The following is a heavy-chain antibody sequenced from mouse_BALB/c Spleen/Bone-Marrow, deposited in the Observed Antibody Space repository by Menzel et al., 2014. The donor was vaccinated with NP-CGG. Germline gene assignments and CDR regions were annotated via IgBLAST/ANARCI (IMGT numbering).Heavy chain of an antibody. D-gene: IGHD1-1*02. CDR2: ILPGSGST. J-gene: IGHJ1*01. CDR1: GYTFSSYW. Sequence: QVQLQQSGAELMKPGASVKISCKATGYTFSSYWIEWVKQRPGHGLEWIGEILPGSGSTNYNEKFKGKATFTADTSSNTAYMQLSRLTYEDSAVYYGGGGGVGGGYWYFDVWGAGTTVTVSS. V-gene: IGHV1-9*01. CDR3: GGGGVGGGYWYFDV.